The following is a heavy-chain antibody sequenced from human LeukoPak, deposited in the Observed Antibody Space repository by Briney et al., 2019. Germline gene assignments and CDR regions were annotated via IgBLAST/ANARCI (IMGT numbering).Heavy chain of an antibody. D-gene: IGHD3-3*02. J-gene: IGHJ5*02. V-gene: IGHV1-69*04. CDR3: ARGEHFDGFDP. CDR1: GGTFSSYA. Sequence: AASVKVSCKASGGTFSSYAISWVRQAPGQGLEWMGRIIPILGIANYAQKLQGRVTMTIDTSTSTAYMELRSPRSDDTAVYYCARGEHFDGFDPWGQGTLVTVSS. CDR2: IIPILGIA.